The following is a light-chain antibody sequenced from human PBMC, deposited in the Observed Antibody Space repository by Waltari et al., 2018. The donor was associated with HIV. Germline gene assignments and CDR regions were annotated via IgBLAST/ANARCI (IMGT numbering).Light chain of an antibody. CDR1: QSVTTNF. CDR3: HQYSSSYQT. Sequence: NVLPQSPGTLSLSPGDTATLSCRATQSVTTNFLAWYQQKPGQSPRLLIDGGSNRATGIPDRFSGSGSGTDFTLTISRLEPEDFAGYYCHQYSSSYQTCGQGTKVEI. CDR2: GGS. J-gene: IGKJ1*01. V-gene: IGKV3-20*01.